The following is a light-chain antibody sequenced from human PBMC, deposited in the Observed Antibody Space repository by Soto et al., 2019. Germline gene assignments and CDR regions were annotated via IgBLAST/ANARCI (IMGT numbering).Light chain of an antibody. V-gene: IGLV3-25*03. Sequence: SYELTQPPSVSVSPGQTARITCSGDALPKQYAYGYQQKPGQAPVLVIYKDSERPSVIPERFSGSSAGTTVTLTSSGVQAEDEADYYWQAADSSGTWVFGGGTKVTVL. CDR2: KDS. CDR1: ALPKQY. J-gene: IGLJ3*02. CDR3: QAADSSGTWV.